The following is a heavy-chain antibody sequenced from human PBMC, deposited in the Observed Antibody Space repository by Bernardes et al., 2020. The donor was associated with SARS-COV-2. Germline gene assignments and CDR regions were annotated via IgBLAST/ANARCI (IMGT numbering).Heavy chain of an antibody. D-gene: IGHD2-15*01. CDR1: GFTFSSYW. CDR2: INTDGTTT. J-gene: IGHJ5*02. V-gene: IGHV3-74*01. CDR3: ARGYCSGGSCYGFSFDP. Sequence: GALRLSCAASGFTFSSYWFHWVRQAPGKGLVWVSRINTDGTTTNYADSVKGRFTISRDNAKNTLFLQMNSVRAEDTAVYYCARGYCSGGSCYGFSFDPWGQGTLATVSS.